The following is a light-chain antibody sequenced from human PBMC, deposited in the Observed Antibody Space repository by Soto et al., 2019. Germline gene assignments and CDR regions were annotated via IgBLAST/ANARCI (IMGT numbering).Light chain of an antibody. CDR3: QHYNSYPYT. CDR1: QGISNY. J-gene: IGKJ2*01. V-gene: IGKV1-9*01. CDR2: AAS. Sequence: DIQLTQSPSFLSASVGDRVTISCRASQGISNYLGWYQQKPGKAPKLVINAASTLQSGVPSRFSGSGSGTEFTLTISSLQPTDFATYYCQHYNSYPYTFGQGTKLEIK.